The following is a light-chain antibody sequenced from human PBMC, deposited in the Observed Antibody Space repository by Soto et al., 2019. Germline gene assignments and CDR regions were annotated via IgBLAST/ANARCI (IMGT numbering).Light chain of an antibody. CDR2: AAS. V-gene: IGKV1-39*01. CDR3: HQSYNTPLT. J-gene: IGKJ4*01. Sequence: DVQMTQSPSSLSASVGDRVTITCRASQSIRNYLNWYQQKPGNAPKLLIYAASSLQSGVPSRFSGSASGPDVTLTISSLQPEDVATYYCHQSYNTPLTFGGGTKVEIK. CDR1: QSIRNY.